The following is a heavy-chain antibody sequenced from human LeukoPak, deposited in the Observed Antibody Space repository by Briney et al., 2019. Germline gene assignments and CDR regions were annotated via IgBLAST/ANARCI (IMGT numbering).Heavy chain of an antibody. CDR3: ARAAGGGPFDY. Sequence: SSETLSLTCTVSGGSISSGSYYWSWIRQPAGKGLEWIGRIYTSGSTNYNPSLKSRVTISVDTSKNQFSLKLSSVTAADTAVYYCARAAGGGPFDYWGQGTLVTVSS. V-gene: IGHV4-61*02. CDR1: GGSISSGSYY. J-gene: IGHJ4*02. CDR2: IYTSGST. D-gene: IGHD3-16*01.